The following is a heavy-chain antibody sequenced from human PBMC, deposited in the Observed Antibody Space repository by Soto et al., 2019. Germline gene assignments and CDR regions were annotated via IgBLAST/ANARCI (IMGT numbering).Heavy chain of an antibody. J-gene: IGHJ6*02. CDR2: IGTAGDT. CDR1: GFTFSSYD. Sequence: EVQLVESGGGLVQPGGSLRLSCAASGFTFSSYDMHWVRQATGKGLEWVSAIGTAGDTYYPGSVKGRFTISRENAKNSLYLQMNSLRAGDTAVYYCARDDRAVASTSYYYYGMDVWGQGTTVTVSS. D-gene: IGHD6-19*01. CDR3: ARDDRAVASTSYYYYGMDV. V-gene: IGHV3-13*04.